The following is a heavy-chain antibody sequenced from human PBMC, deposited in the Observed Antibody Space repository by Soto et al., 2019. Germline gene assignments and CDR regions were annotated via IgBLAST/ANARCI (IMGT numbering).Heavy chain of an antibody. V-gene: IGHV6-1*01. J-gene: IGHJ6*02. Sequence: SQTLSLTCAISGDSASSNIAAWNWIRQSPWRGLEWLGRTYYRSKWYNDYAVSVKSRISINPDTSKNQFSLQLNSVTPEDTAVYSCARNPMGYYYYGMDVWGQGTTVTVSS. CDR2: TYYRSKWYN. CDR3: ARNPMGYYYYGMDV. CDR1: GDSASSNIAA.